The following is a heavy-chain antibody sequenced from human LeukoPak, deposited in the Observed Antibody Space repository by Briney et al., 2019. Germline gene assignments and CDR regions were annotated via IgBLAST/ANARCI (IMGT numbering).Heavy chain of an antibody. CDR3: ARGIGYCTSTSCYEAAAWFDP. J-gene: IGHJ5*02. V-gene: IGHV4-61*02. Sequence: SQTLSLTCTVSGGSISSGSYYWSWIRQPAGKGLEWIGRIYTSGSIHYHPSLKSRVTISVDTSKNQYSLKLSSVTAADTAVYYCARGIGYCTSTSCYEAAAWFDPWGQGTLVTVSS. CDR1: GGSISSGSYY. D-gene: IGHD2-2*01. CDR2: IYTSGSI.